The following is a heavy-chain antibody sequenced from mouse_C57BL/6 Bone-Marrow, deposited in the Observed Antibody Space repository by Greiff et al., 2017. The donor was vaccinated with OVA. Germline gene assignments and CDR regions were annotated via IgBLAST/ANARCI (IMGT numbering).Heavy chain of an antibody. CDR2: IDPENGDT. CDR3: TTVGNWDPY. CDR1: GFNIKDDY. D-gene: IGHD4-1*01. Sequence: EVQLQESGAELVRPGASVKLSCTASGFNIKDDYMHWVKQRPEQGLEWIGWIDPENGDTEYASKFQGKATITADTSSNTAYLQLSSLTSEDTAVYYCTTVGNWDPYWGQGTTLTVSS. V-gene: IGHV14-4*01. J-gene: IGHJ2*01.